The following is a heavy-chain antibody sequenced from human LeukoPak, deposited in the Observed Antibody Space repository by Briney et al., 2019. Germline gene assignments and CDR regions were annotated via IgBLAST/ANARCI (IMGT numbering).Heavy chain of an antibody. J-gene: IGHJ4*02. Sequence: GRSLRLSRAASGFTFNSYAIHWVRQAPGKGLEWVAVISYDGSNKYYADSVKGRFTISRDNSKNTLYLQMNSLRAEDTAVYYCARVVVQFYYFDYWGQGTLVSVSS. CDR1: GFTFNSYA. CDR2: ISYDGSNK. V-gene: IGHV3-30*04. D-gene: IGHD3-22*01. CDR3: ARVVVQFYYFDY.